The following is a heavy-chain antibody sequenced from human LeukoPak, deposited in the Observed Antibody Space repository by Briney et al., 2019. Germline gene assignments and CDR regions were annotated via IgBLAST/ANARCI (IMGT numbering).Heavy chain of an antibody. J-gene: IGHJ4*02. Sequence: PGGSLRLSCAASGFTFTKYWMSWVRQVPGKGLEWVANIEQDGSEKYYVDSVKGRFTISRDNAKNSLYLEMNGLRAEDTAVYYCVRHTFGPSDSWGQGTLVSVSS. D-gene: IGHD3-16*01. CDR2: IEQDGSEK. V-gene: IGHV3-7*01. CDR1: GFTFTKYW. CDR3: VRHTFGPSDS.